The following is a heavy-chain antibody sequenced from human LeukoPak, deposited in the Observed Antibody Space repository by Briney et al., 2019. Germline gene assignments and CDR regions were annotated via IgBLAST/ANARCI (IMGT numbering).Heavy chain of an antibody. V-gene: IGHV3-23*01. J-gene: IGHJ4*02. D-gene: IGHD1-26*01. CDR2: ISGSGGST. CDR1: GFTFSSYA. CDR3: ARVGEGAAKD. Sequence: GGSPRPSCAASGFTFSSYAMSWVRQAPGKGLEWVSAISGSGGSTYYADSVKGRFTISSDNSKNTLYLQMNSLRVEDTAVYYCARVGEGAAKDWGQGTLVTVSS.